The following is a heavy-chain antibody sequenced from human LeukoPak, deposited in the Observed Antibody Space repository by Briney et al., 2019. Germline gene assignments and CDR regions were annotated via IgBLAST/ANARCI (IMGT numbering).Heavy chain of an antibody. D-gene: IGHD3-16*02. CDR3: ARGVSTFGGVIAPYYFDY. J-gene: IGHJ4*02. V-gene: IGHV4-34*01. Sequence: SETLSLTCAAYGGSFSGYYWSWIRQPPGKGLEWIGSIYHSGSTYYNPSLKSRVTISVDTSKNQFSLKLSSVTAADTAVYYCARGVSTFGGVIAPYYFDYWAREPWSPSPQ. CDR1: GGSFSGYY. CDR2: IYHSGST.